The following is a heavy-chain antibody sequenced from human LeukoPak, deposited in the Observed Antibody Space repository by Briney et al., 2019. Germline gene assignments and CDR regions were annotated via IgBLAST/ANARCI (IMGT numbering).Heavy chain of an antibody. CDR3: ARHVGGSSWYDAFDLGENWFDP. CDR1: GGSISSSNW. CDR2: IYHSGST. V-gene: IGHV4-4*02. J-gene: IGHJ5*02. Sequence: PSETLSLTCAVSGGSISSSNWWSWVRQPPGKGLEWIGEIYHSGSTNYNPSLKSRVTISVDKSKNQFSLKLSSVTAADTAVYYCARHVGGSSWYDAFDLGENWFDPWGQGTLVTVSS. D-gene: IGHD6-13*01.